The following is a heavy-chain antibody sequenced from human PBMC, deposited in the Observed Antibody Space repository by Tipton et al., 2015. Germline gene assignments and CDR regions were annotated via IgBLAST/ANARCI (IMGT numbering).Heavy chain of an antibody. Sequence: TLSLTCSVSGGSISSSSYVWGWIRQPPGKGLEWLGTIDYSGSTSHNPSLMSRVSISVDTSKNQFSLRLSSVTAADTAVYYCARSLFPETAGLENWFDPWGQGTLVTVSS. V-gene: IGHV4-39*01. D-gene: IGHD6-13*01. CDR3: ARSLFPETAGLENWFDP. CDR1: GGSISSSSYV. J-gene: IGHJ5*02. CDR2: IDYSGST.